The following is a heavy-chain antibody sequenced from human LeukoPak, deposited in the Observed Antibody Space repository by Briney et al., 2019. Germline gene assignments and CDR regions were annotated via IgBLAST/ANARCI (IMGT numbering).Heavy chain of an antibody. CDR2: IRYDGSNK. J-gene: IGHJ4*02. V-gene: IGHV3-30*02. CDR1: GFTFSSYG. CDR3: AKDGEQERGYYYFDY. D-gene: IGHD6-13*01. Sequence: GGSLRLSCAASGFTFSSYGMHWVRQAPGKGLEWVAFIRYDGSNKYYADSVKGRFTISRDDSKNTLYLQMNSLRAEDTAVYYCAKDGEQERGYYYFDYWGQGTLVTVSS.